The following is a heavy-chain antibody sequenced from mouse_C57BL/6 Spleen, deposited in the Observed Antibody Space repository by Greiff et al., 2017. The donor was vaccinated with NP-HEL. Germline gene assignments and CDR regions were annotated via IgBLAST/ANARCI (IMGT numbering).Heavy chain of an antibody. CDR3: TGGNYPY. CDR2: IDPENGDT. V-gene: IGHV14-4*01. J-gene: IGHJ3*01. D-gene: IGHD2-1*01. Sequence: VQLQQSGAELVRPGASVKLSCTASGFNIKDDYMHWVKQRPEQGLEWIGWIDPENGDTEYASKFQGKATITADTSSNTAYLQLSSLTSEDTAVYYCTGGNYPYWGQGTLVTVSA. CDR1: GFNIKDDY.